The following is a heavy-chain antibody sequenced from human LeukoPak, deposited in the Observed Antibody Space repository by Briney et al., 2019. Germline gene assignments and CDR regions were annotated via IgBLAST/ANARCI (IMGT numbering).Heavy chain of an antibody. D-gene: IGHD3-3*01. J-gene: IGHJ4*02. Sequence: PGGSLRLSCAASGFTFSSYSMNWVRQAPGKGLEWVSFMTSSSSSNSIYYADSVKGRFTISRDNAKSSLYLQMNSLRAEDTAVYYCARAPYDFWSAVRCVFWGQGTLVTVSS. CDR2: MTSSSSSNSI. CDR3: ARAPYDFWSAVRCVF. V-gene: IGHV3-48*04. CDR1: GFTFSSYS.